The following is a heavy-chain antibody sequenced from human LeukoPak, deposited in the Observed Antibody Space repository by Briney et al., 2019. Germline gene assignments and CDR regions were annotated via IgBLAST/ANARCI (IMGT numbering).Heavy chain of an antibody. CDR1: GFTFDDYA. V-gene: IGHV3-9*01. Sequence: GGSLRLSCAASGFTFDDYAMHWVRQAPGKGLEWVSGITWNSGDIGYADSVKGRFTISRDNAKNSLYLQMNSLRAEDTAVYYCATGFYYCDYWGQGTLVTVSS. J-gene: IGHJ4*02. CDR2: ITWNSGDI. CDR3: ATGFYYCDY.